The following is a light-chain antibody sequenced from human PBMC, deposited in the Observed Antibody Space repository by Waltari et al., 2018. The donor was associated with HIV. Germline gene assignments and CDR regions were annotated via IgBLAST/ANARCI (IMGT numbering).Light chain of an antibody. Sequence: QSVLTQPPSASGTPGPRVTISCSGSSPNIGSNTVSWYRQLPGTAPKLLMYNNNQRPSGVPDRFSGSKSGTSASLAISGLQSEDEANYYCAAWDDSLNGVVFGGGTKLTVL. CDR1: SPNIGSNT. J-gene: IGLJ2*01. V-gene: IGLV1-44*01. CDR2: NNN. CDR3: AAWDDSLNGVV.